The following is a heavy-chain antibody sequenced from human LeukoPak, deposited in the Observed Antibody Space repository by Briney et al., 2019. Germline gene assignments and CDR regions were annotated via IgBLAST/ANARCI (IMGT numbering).Heavy chain of an antibody. CDR1: GFTFSNAW. D-gene: IGHD3-3*01. V-gene: IGHV3-15*01. Sequence: PGGSLRLSCAASGFTFSNAWMSWVRQAPGKGLEWVGRIKNKTDGGTTDYAAPVKGRFTISRDDSKNTLYLQMNSLKTEDTAVYYCTTGTVLALAFDIWGQGTMVTVSS. CDR2: IKNKTDGGTT. J-gene: IGHJ3*02. CDR3: TTGTVLALAFDI.